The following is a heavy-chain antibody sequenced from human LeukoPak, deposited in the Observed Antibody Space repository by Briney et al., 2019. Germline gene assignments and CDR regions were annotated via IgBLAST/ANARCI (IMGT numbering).Heavy chain of an antibody. V-gene: IGHV3-21*01. Sequence: PGGSLRLSCAASGFTFSSYSMNWVRQAPGKGLEWVSSISSSSSYIYYADSVKGRFTISRDNAKNSLYLQMNSLRAEDTAVHYCATDRKTPNWFEPWGKGTLVTVSS. CDR2: ISSSSSYI. CDR1: GFTFSSYS. CDR3: ATDRKTPNWFEP. J-gene: IGHJ5*02.